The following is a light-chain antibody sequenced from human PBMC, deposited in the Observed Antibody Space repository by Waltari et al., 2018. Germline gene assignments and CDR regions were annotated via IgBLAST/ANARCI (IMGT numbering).Light chain of an antibody. CDR3: LLSYSGSWV. V-gene: IGLV7-46*01. Sequence: QTVVTQEPSLTVSPGGTVTLTCASSTGDVTSGHYPYWFQQKPGQAPRTLIYETSNKHSWTPARFSVSRLGGKAALTLSGAQAEDEADYYCLLSYSGSWVFGGGTKLTVL. CDR1: TGDVTSGHY. CDR2: ETS. J-gene: IGLJ3*02.